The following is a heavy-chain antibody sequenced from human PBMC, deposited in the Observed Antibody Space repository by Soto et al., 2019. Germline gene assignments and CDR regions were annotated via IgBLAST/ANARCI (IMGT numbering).Heavy chain of an antibody. CDR3: AKTGRHSSGYYLFDY. CDR2: ISGSGGST. J-gene: IGHJ4*02. V-gene: IGHV3-23*01. D-gene: IGHD3-22*01. CDR1: GFTFSSYA. Sequence: GGSLRLSCAASGFTFSSYAMSWVRQAPGKGLEWASAISGSGGSTYYADSAKGRFTISRDNSKNTLYLQMNSLRAEDTAVYYCAKTGRHSSGYYLFDYWGQGTLVTVSS.